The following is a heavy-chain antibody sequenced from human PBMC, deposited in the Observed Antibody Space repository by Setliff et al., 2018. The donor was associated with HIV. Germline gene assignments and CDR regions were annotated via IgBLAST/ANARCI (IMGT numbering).Heavy chain of an antibody. V-gene: IGHV1-69*13. CDR1: GGTFSNYA. D-gene: IGHD3-16*02. CDR3: AVGDYVWGSYRLDF. J-gene: IGHJ4*02. Sequence: GASVKVSCKASGGTFSNYAFSWVRLAPGQGLEWMGGIIPVFDTTNYEKKLRDRVTITADESTSTVYLELISLRSEDTAVYYCAVGDYVWGSYRLDFWGQGTLVTVSS. CDR2: IIPVFDTT.